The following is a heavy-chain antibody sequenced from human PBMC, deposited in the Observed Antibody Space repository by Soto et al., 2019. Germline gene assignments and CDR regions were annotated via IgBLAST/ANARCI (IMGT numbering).Heavy chain of an antibody. CDR2: IYYSGST. CDR1: GGSISSSSYY. CDR3: ASRYYDFWSGYYGRLDY. Sequence: ETLSLTCTVSGGSISSSSYYWGWIRQPPGKGLEWIGSIYYSGSTYYNPSLKSRVTISVDTSKNQFSLKLSSVTAADTAVYYCASRYYDFWSGYYGRLDYWGQGTLVTVSS. D-gene: IGHD3-3*01. V-gene: IGHV4-39*01. J-gene: IGHJ4*02.